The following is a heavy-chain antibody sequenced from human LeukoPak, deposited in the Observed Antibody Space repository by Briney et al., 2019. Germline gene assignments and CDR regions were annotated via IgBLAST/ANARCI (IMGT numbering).Heavy chain of an antibody. Sequence: ASVKVSCKASGYTFTGYYMHWVRQAPGQGLEWMGWFNPNSGGTDYAQKFQGRVTTTRDTSISTAYMELSSLRSDDTAVYYCARDPFNYPYIFDRWGQGTLVTVSS. J-gene: IGHJ5*02. CDR1: GYTFTGYY. D-gene: IGHD5-24*01. V-gene: IGHV1-2*02. CDR3: ARDPFNYPYIFDR. CDR2: FNPNSGGT.